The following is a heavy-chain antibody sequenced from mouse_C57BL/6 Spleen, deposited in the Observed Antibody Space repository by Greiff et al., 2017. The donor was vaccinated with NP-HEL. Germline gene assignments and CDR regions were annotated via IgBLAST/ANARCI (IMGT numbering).Heavy chain of an antibody. V-gene: IGHV1-5*01. CDR2: IYPGNSDT. D-gene: IGHD2-4*01. CDR3: TGDYDSVYFDY. Sequence: EVQLQQSGTVLARPGASVKMSCKTSGYTFPSSWMHWVNQRPGQGLEWIGAIYPGNSDTSYNQKFKGKAKLTAVTSASTAYMELSSLTNEDSAVYYCTGDYDSVYFDYWGQGTTLTVSS. CDR1: GYTFPSSW. J-gene: IGHJ2*01.